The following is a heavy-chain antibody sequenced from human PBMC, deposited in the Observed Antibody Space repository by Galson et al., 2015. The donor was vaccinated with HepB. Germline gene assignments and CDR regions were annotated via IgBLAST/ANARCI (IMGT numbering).Heavy chain of an antibody. J-gene: IGHJ4*02. Sequence: LRLSCAASKFAFSSYWMSWVRQAPGKGLEWVGNIKQDGSEKYYVDSVRGRFTISRDNAKNSLYLQMDSLRPDDTAMYYCARDFRYSLDYWGQGTLVTVSS. CDR2: IKQDGSEK. CDR3: ARDFRYSLDY. CDR1: KFAFSSYW. D-gene: IGHD2-21*01. V-gene: IGHV3-7*01.